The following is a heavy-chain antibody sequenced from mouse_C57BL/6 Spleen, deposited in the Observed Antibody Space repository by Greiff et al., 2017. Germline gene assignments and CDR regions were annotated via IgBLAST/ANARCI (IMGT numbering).Heavy chain of an antibody. V-gene: IGHV5-4*03. J-gene: IGHJ1*03. Sequence: EVKLVESGGGLVKPGGSLKLSCAASGFTFSSYAMSWVRQTPEKRLEWVATISDGGSYTYYPDNVKGRFTISRDNAKNNLYLQMSHLKSEDTAMYYFARVHDGSSYSPYFDVWGTGTTVTVSS. D-gene: IGHD1-1*01. CDR2: ISDGGSYT. CDR1: GFTFSSYA. CDR3: ARVHDGSSYSPYFDV.